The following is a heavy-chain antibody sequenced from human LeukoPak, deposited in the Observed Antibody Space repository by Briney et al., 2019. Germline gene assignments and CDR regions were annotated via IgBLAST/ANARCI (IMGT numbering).Heavy chain of an antibody. J-gene: IGHJ5*02. Sequence: ASVTVSCMASGYTFTSYDIIWVRQAAGQGLEWMGWMNPNSGNTGYAQKFQGRVTMTRNTSISTAYMELSSLRSEDTAVYYCSRGRYSGSYYSTNNWFDPWGQGTLVTVSS. V-gene: IGHV1-8*01. D-gene: IGHD1-26*01. CDR1: GYTFTSYD. CDR3: SRGRYSGSYYSTNNWFDP. CDR2: MNPNSGNT.